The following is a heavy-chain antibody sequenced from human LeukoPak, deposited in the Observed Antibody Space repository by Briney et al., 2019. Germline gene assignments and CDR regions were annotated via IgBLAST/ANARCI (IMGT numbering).Heavy chain of an antibody. J-gene: IGHJ4*02. CDR1: GFTFSSYW. CDR3: ARVGYESSGGQYHFDY. Sequence: GGSLRLSCAASGFTFSSYWMSWVRQAPGKGLEWVANIKEDGSDKYYVDSVKGRFTISRDNAKNSLCLQMNSLRAEDTAVYYCARVGYESSGGQYHFDYWGQGTLVTVSS. CDR2: IKEDGSDK. V-gene: IGHV3-7*01. D-gene: IGHD3-22*01.